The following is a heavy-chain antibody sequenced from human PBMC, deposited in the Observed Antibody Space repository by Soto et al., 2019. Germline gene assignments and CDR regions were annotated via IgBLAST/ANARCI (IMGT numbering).Heavy chain of an antibody. J-gene: IGHJ3*02. CDR1: GGTFSNYA. V-gene: IGHV1-69*01. CDR3: ARRGVANSRDAFDS. CDR2: AIPVYGST. D-gene: IGHD1-26*01. Sequence: QVQLVQSGAEVKKPGTSVKVSCEVSGGTFSNYAITWVRQAHGQGLEWLGGAIPVYGSTNYAQKFQGRVTITAGESATTTFMELSSLRSDDNAVYYCARRGVANSRDAFDSWGQGNLVTV.